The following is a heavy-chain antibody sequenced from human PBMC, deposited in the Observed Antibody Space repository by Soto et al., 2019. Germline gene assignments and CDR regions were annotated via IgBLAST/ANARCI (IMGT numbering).Heavy chain of an antibody. Sequence: SVKVSCKASGGTFSSYAISWVRQAPGQGLEWMGGIIPIFGTANYAQKFQGRVTITADESTSTAYMELSSLRSEDTAVYYCARGRRIGYCSSTSCYTPYYFDYWGQGTLVTVSS. CDR3: ARGRRIGYCSSTSCYTPYYFDY. D-gene: IGHD2-2*02. V-gene: IGHV1-69*13. CDR1: GGTFSSYA. J-gene: IGHJ4*02. CDR2: IIPIFGTA.